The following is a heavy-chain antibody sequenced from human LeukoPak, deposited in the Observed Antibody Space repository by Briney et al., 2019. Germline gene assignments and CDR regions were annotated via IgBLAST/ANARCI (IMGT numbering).Heavy chain of an antibody. D-gene: IGHD3-22*01. CDR1: GFSFSTYG. Sequence: GGSLRLSCAASGFSFSTYGMSWVRQAPGKGLEWVSGTSGSGGSTYYADSVKGRFTISRDNSKNTLDLQMNSLRAEDTAVYYCAKTFSGYYYRGFDYWGQGTLVTVSS. J-gene: IGHJ4*02. CDR2: TSGSGGST. V-gene: IGHV3-23*01. CDR3: AKTFSGYYYRGFDY.